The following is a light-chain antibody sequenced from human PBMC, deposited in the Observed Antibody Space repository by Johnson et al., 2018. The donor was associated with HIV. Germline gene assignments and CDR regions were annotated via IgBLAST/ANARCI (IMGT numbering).Light chain of an antibody. CDR3: ATWGRSLSIGVV. Sequence: QSVLTQPPSVSAAPGQKVTISCSGSSSNIGNNYVSWYQQLPGTAPTLLIYDNNKRPSGIPDRFYGCKSGTSAPLGITGLQTGEEADYYCATWGRSLSIGVVFGTGTRVPVL. J-gene: IGLJ1*01. CDR2: DNN. CDR1: SSNIGNNY. V-gene: IGLV1-51*01.